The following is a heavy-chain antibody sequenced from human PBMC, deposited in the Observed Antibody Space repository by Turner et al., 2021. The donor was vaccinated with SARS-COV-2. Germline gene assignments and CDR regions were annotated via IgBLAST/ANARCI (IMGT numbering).Heavy chain of an antibody. CDR1: GYTFTGYY. CDR3: ARALSSSSGDFDY. V-gene: IGHV1-2*02. D-gene: IGHD6-6*01. Sequence: QVQLVQSGAEVKKPGTAVKVSCKASGYTFTGYYMHWVRQAPGQGLEWMGWINPNSGGTNYAQKFQGRVTMTRDTSISTAYMELSRLRSDDTAVYYCARALSSSSGDFDYWGQGTLVTVSS. CDR2: INPNSGGT. J-gene: IGHJ4*02.